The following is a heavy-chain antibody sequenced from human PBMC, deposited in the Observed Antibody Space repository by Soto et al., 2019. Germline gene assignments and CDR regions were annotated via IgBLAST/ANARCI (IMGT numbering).Heavy chain of an antibody. CDR2: IWYDGSNK. J-gene: IGHJ4*02. CDR1: GFTFSNYG. V-gene: IGHV3-33*01. D-gene: IGHD3-10*01. CDR3: AAGEPLDY. Sequence: PGGSLRLSCAASGFTFSNYGMHWVRQAPGKGLEWVAIIWYDGSNKYYADSVKGRFTISRDNSKNKVYLQMNSLRAEDTAMYYCAAGEPLDYRGQGTMVTVYS.